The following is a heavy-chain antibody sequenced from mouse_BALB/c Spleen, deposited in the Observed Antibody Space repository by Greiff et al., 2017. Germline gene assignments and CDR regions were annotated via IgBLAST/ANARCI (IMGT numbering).Heavy chain of an antibody. D-gene: IGHD2-2*01. CDR2: IHYSGST. CDR3: AQDYGYEYAMDY. CDR1: GYSITSGYS. Sequence: DVQLQESGPDLVKPSQSLSFTCTVTGYSITSGYSWHWIRQFPGNKLEWMGYIHYSGSTNYNPSLKSRISITRDTSKNQFFLQLNSVTTEDTATYYCAQDYGYEYAMDYWGQGTSVTVSS. V-gene: IGHV3-1*02. J-gene: IGHJ4*01.